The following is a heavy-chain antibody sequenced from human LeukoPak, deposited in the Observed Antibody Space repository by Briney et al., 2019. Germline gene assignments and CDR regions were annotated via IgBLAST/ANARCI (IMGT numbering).Heavy chain of an antibody. Sequence: PSETLSLTCAVYGGSFSGYYWSWIRQPPGKGLEWIGEINHSGSTNYNPSLKSRVTISVDTSKDQFSLKLSSVTAADTAVYYCARHEGTAVAEYYFAYWGQGTLVTVSS. CDR1: GGSFSGYY. D-gene: IGHD6-19*01. CDR2: INHSGST. V-gene: IGHV4-34*01. CDR3: ARHEGTAVAEYYFAY. J-gene: IGHJ4*02.